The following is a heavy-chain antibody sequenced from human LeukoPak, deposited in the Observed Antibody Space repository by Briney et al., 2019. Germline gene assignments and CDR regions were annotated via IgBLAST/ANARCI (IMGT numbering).Heavy chain of an antibody. Sequence: PGRALRLSCAASGFTFRGNGMHWVRQASGKGLGWVAIIWYDGSNRYYADSVKGRFTISRDNSKNTLFLQMNSLTAEDTAVYYCARDQGTSVTAMVGGHFDYWGPGTLVTVSS. CDR3: ARDQGTSVTAMVGGHFDY. V-gene: IGHV3-33*01. D-gene: IGHD4-17*01. CDR2: IWYDGSNR. CDR1: GFTFRGNG. J-gene: IGHJ4*02.